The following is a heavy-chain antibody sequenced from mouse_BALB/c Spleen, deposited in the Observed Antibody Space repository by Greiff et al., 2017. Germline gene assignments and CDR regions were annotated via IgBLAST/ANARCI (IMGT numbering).Heavy chain of an antibody. D-gene: IGHD1-1*01. J-gene: IGHJ4*01. CDR1: GYTFSSYW. Sequence: VQLQQSGAELMKPGASVKISCKATGYTFSSYWIEWVKQRPGRGLEWIGEILPGSGSTNYNEKFKGKATFTADTSSNTAYMQLSSLTSEDSAVYYCARPLLYYYAMDYWGQGTSVTVSS. CDR2: ILPGSGST. CDR3: ARPLLYYYAMDY. V-gene: IGHV1-9*01.